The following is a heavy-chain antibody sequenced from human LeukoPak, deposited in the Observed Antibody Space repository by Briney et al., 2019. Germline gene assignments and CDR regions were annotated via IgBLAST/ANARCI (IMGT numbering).Heavy chain of an antibody. Sequence: GGSLRLSCAASGFTFSSYEMNWVRQAPGKGLEWVSYISSSGSTIYYADSVKGRFTISRDNAKNSLYLQMNSLRADDTAVYYCARCAGTPAYYYFYYYMDVWGKGTTVTISS. CDR1: GFTFSSYE. CDR2: ISSSGSTI. J-gene: IGHJ6*03. V-gene: IGHV3-48*03. CDR3: ARCAGTPAYYYFYYYMDV. D-gene: IGHD1/OR15-1a*01.